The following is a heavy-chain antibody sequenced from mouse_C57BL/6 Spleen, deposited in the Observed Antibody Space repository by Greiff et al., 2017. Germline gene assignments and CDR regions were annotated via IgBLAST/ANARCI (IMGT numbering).Heavy chain of an antibody. J-gene: IGHJ3*01. CDR1: GFTFSSYA. Sequence: EVQLVESGGGLVKPGGSLKLSCAASGFTFSSYAMSWVRQTPEKRLEWVATISDGGSYTYYPDNVKGRFTISRDNAKNNLYLQMSHLKSEDTAMYYCAREAGLRLVRGWFAYWGQGTLVTVSA. CDR3: AREAGLRLVRGWFAY. V-gene: IGHV5-4*01. D-gene: IGHD1-2*01. CDR2: ISDGGSYT.